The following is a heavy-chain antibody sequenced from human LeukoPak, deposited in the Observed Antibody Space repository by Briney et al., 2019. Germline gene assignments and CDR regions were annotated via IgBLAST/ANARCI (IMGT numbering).Heavy chain of an antibody. J-gene: IGHJ4*02. Sequence: SETLSLTCTVSGDSITNYFWSWIRQPPGRGLEWIGYIYYTGNTNYKPSLKSRVTISVDTSTNQFSLRLRSVTAADTAVYYCARGRVAYSAYYFDYWGRGTLVTVSS. CDR3: ARGRVAYSAYYFDY. V-gene: IGHV4-59*01. D-gene: IGHD2-15*01. CDR2: IYYTGNT. CDR1: GDSITNYF.